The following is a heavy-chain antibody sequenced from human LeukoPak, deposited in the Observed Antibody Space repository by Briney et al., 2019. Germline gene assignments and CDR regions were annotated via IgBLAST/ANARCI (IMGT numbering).Heavy chain of an antibody. CDR1: GFTVSSTH. V-gene: IGHV3-53*01. J-gene: IGHJ3*02. CDR3: ARGGRGSAAVVAPRSFDI. D-gene: IGHD3-22*01. CDR2: TYTGGNS. Sequence: GGSLRLSCEATGFTVSSTHMVWVRQAPGKGLEWVSVTYTGGNSYYAGSVQGRFIISRDISKNTLYLQMNNLRAEDSALYYCARGGRGSAAVVAPRSFDIWGQGTMVTVSS.